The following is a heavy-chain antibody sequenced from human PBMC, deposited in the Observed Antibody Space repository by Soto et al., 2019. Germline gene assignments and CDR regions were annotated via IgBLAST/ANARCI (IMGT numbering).Heavy chain of an antibody. J-gene: IGHJ6*02. Sequence: EVRLVESGGGLVQPGGSLRLSCAGSGFTPSLYWMHWVRQGPGKGLEWVSRINSDGTTTNYADSVKGRFTVSRDNAESTLSLNMHSLSAEDTAVYYCIIQDYYYFYALDVWGQGTTVTVSS. V-gene: IGHV3-74*01. CDR3: IIQDYYYFYALDV. CDR1: GFTPSLYW. D-gene: IGHD5-18*01. CDR2: INSDGTTT.